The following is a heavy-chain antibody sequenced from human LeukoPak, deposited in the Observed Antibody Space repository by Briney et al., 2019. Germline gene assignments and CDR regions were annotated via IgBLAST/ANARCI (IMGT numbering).Heavy chain of an antibody. V-gene: IGHV3-48*04. CDR3: ARDGRLRYFDWATAKNAFDI. Sequence: GGSLRLSCAASGFTFSSYSMNWVRQAPGKGLEWVSYISSSSSTIYYADSVKGRFTISRDNAKNSLYLQMNSLRAEDTAVYYCARDGRLRYFDWATAKNAFDIWGQGTMVTVSS. J-gene: IGHJ3*02. CDR2: ISSSSSTI. D-gene: IGHD3-9*01. CDR1: GFTFSSYS.